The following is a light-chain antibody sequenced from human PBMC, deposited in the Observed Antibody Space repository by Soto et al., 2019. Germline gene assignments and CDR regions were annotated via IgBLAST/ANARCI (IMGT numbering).Light chain of an antibody. CDR1: SSDVGSYNL. J-gene: IGLJ1*01. Sequence: QSALTQPASVSGSPGQSITISCTGTSSDVGSYNLVSWYQQHPGKDPKLMIYEGSKRPSGVPNRLSGSKSGNPASLTISGLKAEDAADYYCCSYAGSSTRGYVFGTGTKVTVL. V-gene: IGLV2-23*01. CDR2: EGS. CDR3: CSYAGSSTRGYV.